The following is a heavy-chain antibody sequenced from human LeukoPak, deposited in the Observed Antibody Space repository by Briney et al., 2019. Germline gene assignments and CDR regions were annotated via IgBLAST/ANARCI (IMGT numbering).Heavy chain of an antibody. J-gene: IGHJ5*02. Sequence: SETLPLTCTVSGGSISSNSYYWGWIRQPPGKGLEWIGSIYYSGSTYYNPSLKSRVTISVDTSKNQFSLKLRSVTAADTAVYSCARNRYYYGSGNYGVPNWFDPWGQGTLVTVSS. V-gene: IGHV4-39*01. CDR3: ARNRYYYGSGNYGVPNWFDP. CDR1: GGSISSNSYY. D-gene: IGHD3-10*01. CDR2: IYYSGST.